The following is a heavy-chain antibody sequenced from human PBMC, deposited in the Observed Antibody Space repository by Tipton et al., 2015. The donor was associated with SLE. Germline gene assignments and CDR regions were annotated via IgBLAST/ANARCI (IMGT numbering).Heavy chain of an antibody. J-gene: IGHJ3*02. Sequence: TLSLTCTVSGGSITNTGHYWGWIRQPPGKGLEWIGYIYYSGSTNYNPSLKSRVTISVDTSKNHFSLKLSSVTAADTAVYYCARHDGQWDAFDIWGQGTVVTVSS. CDR3: ARHDGQWDAFDI. V-gene: IGHV4-61*05. D-gene: IGHD6-19*01. CDR1: GGSITNTGHY. CDR2: IYYSGST.